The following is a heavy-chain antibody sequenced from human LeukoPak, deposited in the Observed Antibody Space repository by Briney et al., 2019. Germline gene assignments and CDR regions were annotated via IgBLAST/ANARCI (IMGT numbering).Heavy chain of an antibody. CDR2: ISSSGSTI. CDR1: GSTFSSYW. D-gene: IGHD5-24*01. V-gene: IGHV3-48*04. Sequence: PGGSLRLSCAASGSTFSSYWLTWVRQAPGKGLEWVSYISSSGSTIYYADSVKGRFTISRDNAKNSLYLQMNSLRAEDTAVYYCARDHRDGYNGYYYYYMDVWGKGTTVTISS. J-gene: IGHJ6*03. CDR3: ARDHRDGYNGYYYYYMDV.